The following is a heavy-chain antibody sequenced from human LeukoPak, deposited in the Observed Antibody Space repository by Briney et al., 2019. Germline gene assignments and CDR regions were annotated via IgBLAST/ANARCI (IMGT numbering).Heavy chain of an antibody. D-gene: IGHD2-2*01. J-gene: IGHJ4*02. CDR3: ARVQLGYCSSTSCYGYDY. CDR1: GGTFSSYA. Sequence: SVKVSCKPSGGTFSSYAISWVRQAPGQGLEWMGGIIPIFGTANYAQKFQGRVTITADKSTSTAYMELSSLRSEDTAVYYCARVQLGYCSSTSCYGYDYWGQGTLVTVSS. V-gene: IGHV1-69*06. CDR2: IIPIFGTA.